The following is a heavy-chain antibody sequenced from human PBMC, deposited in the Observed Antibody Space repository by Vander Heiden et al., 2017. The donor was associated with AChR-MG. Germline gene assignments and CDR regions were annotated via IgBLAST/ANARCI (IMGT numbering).Heavy chain of an antibody. V-gene: IGHV5-51*01. CDR1: GYSFTSDW. CDR3: ARLPPVEEGWFDP. J-gene: IGHJ5*02. CDR2: IYPGDSDT. Sequence: EVQLAQPGAEVKKPGAPLKIPCKGSGYSFTSDWIGWVRRRPGKGLGWMGIIYPGDSDTRYSPSFQGQVTISADKSISTAYLQWSSLKASDTAMYYCARLPPVEEGWFDPWGQGTLVTVSS.